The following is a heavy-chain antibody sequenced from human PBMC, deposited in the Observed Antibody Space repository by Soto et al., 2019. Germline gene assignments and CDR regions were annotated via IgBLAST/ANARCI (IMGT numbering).Heavy chain of an antibody. D-gene: IGHD6-19*01. CDR2: VYYTGST. J-gene: IGHJ4*02. CDR1: GGSISISSSY. Sequence: QLQLQESGPGLVKPSETLSLTCIVSGGSISISSSYWAWIRQPPGKGLEWIGTVYYTGSTYYNPSVTSRCTMAVATSQNPFSRRLSSVTAADTAVYYWARHPMEQWLVRGYFDYWGQGTLVTVSS. CDR3: ARHPMEQWLVRGYFDY. V-gene: IGHV4-39*01.